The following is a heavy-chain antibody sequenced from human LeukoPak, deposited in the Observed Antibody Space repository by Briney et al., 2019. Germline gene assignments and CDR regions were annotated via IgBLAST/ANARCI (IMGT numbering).Heavy chain of an antibody. J-gene: IGHJ3*02. Sequence: GESLKISCKGSGYNFAIYWIAWVRQMPGKGLEWMGIIYPGDSDTRYSPSFEGQVTISADRSINTAYLQWSSLRASDTAMYYCARPSVVISARPVAFDIWGQGTMVTVSS. V-gene: IGHV5-51*01. D-gene: IGHD6-6*01. CDR1: GYNFAIYW. CDR3: ARPSVVISARPVAFDI. CDR2: IYPGDSDT.